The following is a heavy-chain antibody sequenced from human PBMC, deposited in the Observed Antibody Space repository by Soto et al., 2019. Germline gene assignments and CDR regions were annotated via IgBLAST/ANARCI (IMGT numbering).Heavy chain of an antibody. CDR1: GYSISSGYY. D-gene: IGHD5-18*01. CDR2: IYHSGST. V-gene: IGHV4-38-2*02. CDR3: AREADGSYGYSSQIDY. Sequence: SETLSLTCAVSGYSISSGYYWGWIRQPPGKGLEWIGSIYHSGSTYYNPSLKSRVTISVDTSKNQFSLKLSSVTAADTAVYYCAREADGSYGYSSQIDYWGQGTLVTVSS. J-gene: IGHJ4*02.